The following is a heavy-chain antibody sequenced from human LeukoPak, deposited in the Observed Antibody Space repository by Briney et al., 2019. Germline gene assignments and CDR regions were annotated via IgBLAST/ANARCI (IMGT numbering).Heavy chain of an antibody. J-gene: IGHJ4*02. V-gene: IGHV3-23*01. D-gene: IGHD3-16*02. Sequence: GGSLRLSCAASGFTFSSYAMSWVRQAPGKGLEWVSAISGSGGSTYYADSVKGRFTISRDNSKKSLYLQMNSLRDEDTAVYYCARDFFAFGGVIALLDYWGQGTLVTVSS. CDR3: ARDFFAFGGVIALLDY. CDR1: GFTFSSYA. CDR2: ISGSGGST.